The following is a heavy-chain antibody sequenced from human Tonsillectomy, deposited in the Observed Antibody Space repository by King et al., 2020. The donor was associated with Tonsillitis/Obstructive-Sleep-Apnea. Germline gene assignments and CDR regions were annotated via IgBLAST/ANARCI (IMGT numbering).Heavy chain of an antibody. J-gene: IGHJ4*02. CDR3: AKDKKPHGDSSRTVDS. CDR1: GFTFSSCA. D-gene: IGHD6-13*01. Sequence: VQLVESGGGLVQPGGSLRLSCAASGFTFSSCAMNWVRQAPGRGLEWVSDISGRGASTYHADTVKGRFTLSRDNSKNTLYLQMNSLRAEDTAVYYCAKDKKPHGDSSRTVDSWGQGTLVTVSS. V-gene: IGHV3-23*04. CDR2: ISGRGAST.